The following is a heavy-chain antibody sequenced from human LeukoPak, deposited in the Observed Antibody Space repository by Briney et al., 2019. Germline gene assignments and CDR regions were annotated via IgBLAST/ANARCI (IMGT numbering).Heavy chain of an antibody. CDR2: IYYAGST. Sequence: SETLSLTCTVSGGPLSNFYWSWIRQPPGKGLEWIGYIYYAGSTNYNPSLKSRVTISVDTYKNQFSLKLNSVTAADTAVYYCSRGPMRGWFDPWGQGTLVTVSS. V-gene: IGHV4-59*12. CDR1: GGPLSNFY. CDR3: SRGPMRGWFDP. J-gene: IGHJ5*02.